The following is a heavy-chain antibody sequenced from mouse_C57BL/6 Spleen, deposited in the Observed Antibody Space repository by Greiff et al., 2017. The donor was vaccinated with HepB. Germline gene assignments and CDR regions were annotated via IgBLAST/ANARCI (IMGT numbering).Heavy chain of an antibody. CDR3: ASESYGGGFAY. D-gene: IGHD1-1*02. Sequence: QVHVKQSGPGLVAPSQSLSITCTVSGFSLTSYGLDWVRQSPGKGLEWLGVIWGVGSKNYNSALKSRLSIRKDNSKSQVFLKMNSLQTDDTAMYYCASESYGGGFAYWGQGTLVTVSA. V-gene: IGHV2-6*01. J-gene: IGHJ3*01. CDR2: IWGVGSK. CDR1: GFSLTSYG.